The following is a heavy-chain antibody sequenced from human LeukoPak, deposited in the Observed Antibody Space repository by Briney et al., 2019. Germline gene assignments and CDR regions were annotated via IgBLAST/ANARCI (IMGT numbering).Heavy chain of an antibody. D-gene: IGHD2-15*01. Sequence: ASVKVSCTASGYTFTVYYMHWVRQAPGQGLEWMGWIYPNSGGTNHAQKFQGRVTMTRDTSISTAYMELSRLRSDDTAVYYCARDGHSGGAFDIWGQGTMVTVSS. CDR2: IYPNSGGT. V-gene: IGHV1-2*02. CDR3: ARDGHSGGAFDI. CDR1: GYTFTVYY. J-gene: IGHJ3*02.